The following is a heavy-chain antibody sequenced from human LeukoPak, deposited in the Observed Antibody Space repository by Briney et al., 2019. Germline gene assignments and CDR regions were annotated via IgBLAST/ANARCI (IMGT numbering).Heavy chain of an antibody. V-gene: IGHV3-23*01. CDR3: AKDRWATDFFDY. J-gene: IGHJ4*02. CDR2: ISSGGDKT. CDR1: GFTFSSYA. D-gene: IGHD5-12*01. Sequence: GGSLRLSCAASGFTFSSYAMSWVRQAPGKGLEWVSAISSGGDKTYYADSVKGRFTISRDNSKNTLSLQMNSLRGEDTAIYYCAKDRWATDFFDYWGQGTLVTVSS.